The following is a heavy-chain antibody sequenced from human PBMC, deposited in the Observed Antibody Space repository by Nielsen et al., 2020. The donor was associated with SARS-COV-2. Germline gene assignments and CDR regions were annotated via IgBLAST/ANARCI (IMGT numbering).Heavy chain of an antibody. D-gene: IGHD6-13*01. CDR2: ISGSGGST. CDR1: GFTFSSYA. V-gene: IGHV3-23*01. CDR3: AKSLVPWFSSSSWFDF. Sequence: GGSLRLSCAASGFTFSSYAMNWVRQPPGKGLEWVSTISGSGGSTYYADSVKGRFTISRDNSKSTLYLQMNRLRAEDTAVYYCAKSLVPWFSSSSWFDFWGQGILVTVSS. J-gene: IGHJ5*01.